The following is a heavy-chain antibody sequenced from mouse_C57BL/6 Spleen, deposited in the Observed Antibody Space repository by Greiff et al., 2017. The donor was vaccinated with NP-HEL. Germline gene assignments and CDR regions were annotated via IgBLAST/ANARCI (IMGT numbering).Heavy chain of an antibody. CDR2: IWSGGST. CDR1: GFSLTSYG. J-gene: IGHJ4*01. Sequence: QVQLQQSGPGLVQPSQSLSITCTVSGFSLTSYGVHWVRQSPGKGLEWLGVIWSGGSTDYNAAFISRLSISKDNSKSQVFFKMNSLQADDTAIYYCARMSYFLYAMDYWGQGTSVTVSS. D-gene: IGHD1-1*01. V-gene: IGHV2-2*01. CDR3: ARMSYFLYAMDY.